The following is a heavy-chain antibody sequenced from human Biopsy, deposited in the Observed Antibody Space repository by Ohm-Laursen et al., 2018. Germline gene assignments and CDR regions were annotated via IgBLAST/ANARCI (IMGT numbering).Heavy chain of an antibody. Sequence: ASVKVSCKASGYTFTSHDINWVRQATGQGLEWMGWMSPNTGNTVYAQRFQDRATMTSDTSTGTAYMELTSLTSDDTAVYFCARWETTLGRSLDSWGQGTLVAASS. J-gene: IGHJ4*02. D-gene: IGHD1-26*01. CDR1: GYTFTSHD. CDR3: ARWETTLGRSLDS. CDR2: MSPNTGNT. V-gene: IGHV1-8*01.